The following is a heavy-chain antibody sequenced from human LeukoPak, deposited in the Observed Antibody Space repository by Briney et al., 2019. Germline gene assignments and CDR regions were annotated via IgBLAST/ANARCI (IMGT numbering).Heavy chain of an antibody. D-gene: IGHD6-13*01. CDR1: GFTFSTYW. V-gene: IGHV3-74*01. CDR2: INTDGNST. Sequence: GGSLRLSCAASGFTFSTYWMHWVRQAPGKGLVWVSQINTDGNSTTYADPVKGRFTVSRDNAKNTLYLQMNSLRAEETAVYYGARELASGDWGQGTLVTVSS. J-gene: IGHJ4*02. CDR3: ARELASGD.